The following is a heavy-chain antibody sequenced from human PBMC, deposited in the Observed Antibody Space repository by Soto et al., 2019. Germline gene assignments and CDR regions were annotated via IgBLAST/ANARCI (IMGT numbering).Heavy chain of an antibody. J-gene: IGHJ4*02. CDR3: ARAGGGWYYFDY. CDR1: GGSISSYY. Sequence: QVQLQESGPGLVKPSETLSLTCTVSGGSISSYYWSWIRQSPGKGLEWIGYIYYTGSTNHNPSLKSRVTLSVDTSKNQFSLKLSSVAAADTAVYYCARAGGGWYYFDYWGQRTLVTVSS. D-gene: IGHD6-19*01. V-gene: IGHV4-59*01. CDR2: IYYTGST.